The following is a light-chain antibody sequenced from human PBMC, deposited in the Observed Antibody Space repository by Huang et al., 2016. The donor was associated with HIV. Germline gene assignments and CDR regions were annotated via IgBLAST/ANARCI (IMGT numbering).Light chain of an antibody. CDR2: DTS. CDR3: QQPGS. J-gene: IGKJ2*01. Sequence: EIVLTQSPATLSLSPGERATLSCGASQCVGGYLAWYQQKPGQAPRLLIYDTSTRATGIPARFSGSGSETDFTLSISSLEPEDFAVYYCQQPGSVGQGTKVDIK. V-gene: IGKV3-11*01. CDR1: QCVGGY.